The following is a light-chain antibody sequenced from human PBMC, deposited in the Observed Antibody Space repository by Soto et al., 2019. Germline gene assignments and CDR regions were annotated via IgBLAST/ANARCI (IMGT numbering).Light chain of an antibody. CDR3: CPYAGSSTFNWV. V-gene: IGLV2-23*02. CDR1: SSDVGSYNL. Sequence: QSALTQPASVSGSPGQSITISCTGTSSDVGSYNLVSWYQQHPGKAPKLMIYEVSKRPSGVSNRFSGSKSGNTASLTISGIQAEDEADYYCCPYAGSSTFNWVFGGGTKLTVL. J-gene: IGLJ3*02. CDR2: EVS.